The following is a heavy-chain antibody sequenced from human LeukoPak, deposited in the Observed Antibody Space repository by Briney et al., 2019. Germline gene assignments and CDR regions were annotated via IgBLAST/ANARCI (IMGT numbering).Heavy chain of an antibody. J-gene: IGHJ3*02. D-gene: IGHD2-15*01. Sequence: PSETLSLTCSVSGYSISSAYYWGWIRQPPGKGLEWIATIHYSGSTYYNPSLKSRVTISLDTSKNQFSLKLSSVTAADTAVYYCARGGRWGYCSGGSCYRAFDIWGQGTMVTVSS. V-gene: IGHV4-38-2*02. CDR3: ARGGRWGYCSGGSCYRAFDI. CDR2: IHYSGST. CDR1: GYSISSAYY.